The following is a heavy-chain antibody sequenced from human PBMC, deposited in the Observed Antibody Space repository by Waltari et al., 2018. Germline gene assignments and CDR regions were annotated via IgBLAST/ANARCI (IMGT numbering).Heavy chain of an antibody. D-gene: IGHD3-22*01. V-gene: IGHV4-38-2*01. CDR1: GYSISSGYY. CDR2: IYHSGST. CDR3: ARNTMIVVVSWFDP. Sequence: QVQLQESGPGLVKPSETLSLTCAVSGYSISSGYYWGWIRQPPGKGLEWIGSIYHSGSTYYNPSLNSRVTISVDTSKNQFSLKLSSVTAADTAVYYCARNTMIVVVSWFDPWGQGTLVTVSS. J-gene: IGHJ5*02.